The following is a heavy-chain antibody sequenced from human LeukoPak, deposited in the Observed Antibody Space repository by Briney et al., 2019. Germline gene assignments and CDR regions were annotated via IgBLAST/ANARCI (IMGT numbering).Heavy chain of an antibody. CDR3: ARDPHTQFLYDILTGPLLSGMDV. J-gene: IGHJ6*02. Sequence: GGSLRLSCAASGFTFSSYSMNWVRQAPGKGLEWVSYISSSSSTIYYADSVKGRFTISRDNAENSLYLQMNSLRAEDTAVYYCARDPHTQFLYDILTGPLLSGMDVWGQGTTVTVSS. D-gene: IGHD3-9*01. V-gene: IGHV3-48*04. CDR1: GFTFSSYS. CDR2: ISSSSSTI.